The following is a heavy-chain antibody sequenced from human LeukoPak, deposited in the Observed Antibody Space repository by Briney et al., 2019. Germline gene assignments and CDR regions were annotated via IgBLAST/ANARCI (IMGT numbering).Heavy chain of an antibody. CDR3: ASRSGSYFSVGAFDI. CDR1: GNTFTSYY. J-gene: IGHJ3*02. CDR2: INPSGGST. V-gene: IGHV1-46*01. D-gene: IGHD1-26*01. Sequence: ASVTVSCKASGNTFTSYYMHWVRQAPGQGLAWMGIINPSGGSTSYAQKFQGRVTMTRDTSTSTVYMELSSLRSEDTAVYYCASRSGSYFSVGAFDIWGQGTMVTVSS.